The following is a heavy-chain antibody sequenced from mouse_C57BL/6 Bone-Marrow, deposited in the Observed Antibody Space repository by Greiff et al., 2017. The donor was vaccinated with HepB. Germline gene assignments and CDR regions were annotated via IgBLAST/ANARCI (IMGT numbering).Heavy chain of an antibody. CDR2: INPNNGGT. Sequence: EVQLQQSGPELVKPGASVKIPCKASGYTFTDYNMDWVKQSHGKSLEWIGDINPNNGGTIYNQKFKGKATLTVDKSSTTAYMELSSLTSEDTSVYYCARGDYRVLYWYFDVWGTGTTVTVSS. J-gene: IGHJ1*03. CDR1: GYTFTDYN. CDR3: ARGDYRVLYWYFDV. V-gene: IGHV1-18*01. D-gene: IGHD2-12*01.